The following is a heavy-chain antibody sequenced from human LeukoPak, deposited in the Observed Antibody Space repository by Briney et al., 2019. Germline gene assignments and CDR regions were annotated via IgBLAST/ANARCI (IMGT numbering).Heavy chain of an antibody. Sequence: PGGSLRLSCAASGFTFDDYAMHWVRQAPGKSLEWVSGISWNSGSIGYADSVKGRFTISRDNAKNSLYLQMNSLRAEDMALYYCAKDISRYMQWYFDLWGRGTLVTVSS. V-gene: IGHV3-9*03. CDR1: GFTFDDYA. CDR3: AKDISRYMQWYFDL. CDR2: ISWNSGSI. D-gene: IGHD5-24*01. J-gene: IGHJ2*01.